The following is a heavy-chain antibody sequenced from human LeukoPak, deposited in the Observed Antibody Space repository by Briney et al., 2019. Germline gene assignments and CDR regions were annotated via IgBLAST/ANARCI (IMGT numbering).Heavy chain of an antibody. CDR1: GFTFSSYW. Sequence: GGSLRLSCAASGFTFSSYWMHWVRQAPGKGLVWVSRINSDGSSTSYADSVKGRFTISRDNAKNTLYLQMNSLRAEDTAVYYCARDLPPYYYGSGSSSPSYYYYGMDVWGQGTTVTVSS. J-gene: IGHJ6*02. CDR2: INSDGSST. CDR3: ARDLPPYYYGSGSSSPSYYYYGMDV. D-gene: IGHD3-10*01. V-gene: IGHV3-74*01.